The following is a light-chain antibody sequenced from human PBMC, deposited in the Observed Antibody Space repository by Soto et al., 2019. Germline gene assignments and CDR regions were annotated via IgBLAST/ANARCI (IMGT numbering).Light chain of an antibody. CDR1: QSISSY. V-gene: IGKV1-39*01. J-gene: IGKJ4*01. CDR3: QQSDITPQI. CDR2: AAS. Sequence: DIQMTQSPSSLSASFGGRVTITCRASQSISSYLNWYQQKPGKAPTLLIHAASTLQSGVPSRFSGSGSGTDFTLTISSLQPEDFATYYCQQSDITPQIFGGGTKVDIK.